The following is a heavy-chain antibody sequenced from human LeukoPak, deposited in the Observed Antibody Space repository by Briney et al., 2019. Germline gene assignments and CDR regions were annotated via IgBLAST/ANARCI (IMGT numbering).Heavy chain of an antibody. J-gene: IGHJ6*03. V-gene: IGHV5-51*01. CDR2: ISPGDSDA. CDR1: GFYSSTFW. Sequence: GAFLMICRKGAGFYSSTFWICWVRQIPGKRLEWMGIISPGDSDARYSPSFQGQVSFSAATSTSTVSLQWRSLKVSDSAMYYCVKVAELATVTGDSQRYFYHVDVWGKGTAVTVSS. CDR3: VKVAELATVTGDSQRYFYHVDV. D-gene: IGHD4-17*01.